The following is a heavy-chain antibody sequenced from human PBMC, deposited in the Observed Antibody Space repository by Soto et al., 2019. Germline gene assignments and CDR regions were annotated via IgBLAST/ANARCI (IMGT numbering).Heavy chain of an antibody. CDR1: GFTLSMYS. D-gene: IGHD2-21*02. V-gene: IGHV3-7*03. CDR2: IPQEGSDG. CDR3: ARDQLILPAHDFFYGSDV. Sequence: GESLKISCEVSGFTLSMYSMIWVRQAPGKGLEWVAKIPQEGSDGHYVDSVKGRFTISRDNAKNSVYLQMNSLRAEDTAVYYCARDQLILPAHDFFYGSDVWGQGAKVTVSS. J-gene: IGHJ6*02.